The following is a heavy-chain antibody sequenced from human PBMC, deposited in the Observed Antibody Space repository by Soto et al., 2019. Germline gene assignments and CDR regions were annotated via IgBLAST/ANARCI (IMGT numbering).Heavy chain of an antibody. CDR3: ARAPYYYGSETWFDP. D-gene: IGHD3-10*01. CDR2: IIPILGIA. J-gene: IGHJ5*02. V-gene: IGHV1-69*02. Sequence: SVKVSCKASGGTFSSYTISWVRQAPGQGLEWMGRIIPILGIANYAQKFQGRVTITADKSTSTAYMELSSLRSEDTAVYYCARAPYYYGSETWFDPWGQGTLVTVSS. CDR1: GGTFSSYT.